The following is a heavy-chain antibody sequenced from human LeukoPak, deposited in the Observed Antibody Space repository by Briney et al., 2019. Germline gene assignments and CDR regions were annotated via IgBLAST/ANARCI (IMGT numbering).Heavy chain of an antibody. Sequence: GGSLRLSCAASGFTFSSYSMNWVRQAPGKGLEWVSSISSSSSYIYYADSVKGRFTISRDNAKNSLYLQMNSLRAEDTAVYYCARDRSGCSSTSCYLDGDNWFDPWGQGTLVTVSS. V-gene: IGHV3-21*01. CDR2: ISSSSSYI. D-gene: IGHD2-2*01. CDR1: GFTFSSYS. CDR3: ARDRSGCSSTSCYLDGDNWFDP. J-gene: IGHJ5*02.